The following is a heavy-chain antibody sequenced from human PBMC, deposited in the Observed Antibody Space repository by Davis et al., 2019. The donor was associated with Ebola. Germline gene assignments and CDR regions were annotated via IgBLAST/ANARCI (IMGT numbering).Heavy chain of an antibody. Sequence: PSETLSLTCAVYGGSFSGYYWSWIRQPAGKGLEWIGRIYTSGSTNYNPSLKSRVTMSVDTSKNQFSLKLSSVTAADTAVYYCARSPYKLGHVDYWGQGTLVTVSS. CDR3: ARSPYKLGHVDY. D-gene: IGHD7-27*01. V-gene: IGHV4-59*10. J-gene: IGHJ4*02. CDR1: GGSFSGYY. CDR2: IYTSGST.